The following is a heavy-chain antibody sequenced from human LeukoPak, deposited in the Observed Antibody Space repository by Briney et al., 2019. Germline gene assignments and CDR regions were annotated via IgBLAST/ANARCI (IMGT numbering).Heavy chain of an antibody. CDR2: ISGSGGST. J-gene: IGHJ4*02. CDR1: GFTFSSYA. CDR3: AKIKTDIVVVPAADFDY. D-gene: IGHD2-2*01. V-gene: IGHV3-23*01. Sequence: PGGPLRLSCAASGFTFSSYAMSWVRQAPGKGLEWVSAISGSGGSTYYADSVKGRFTISRDNSKNTLYLQMNSLRAEDTAVYYCAKIKTDIVVVPAADFDYWGQGTLVTVSS.